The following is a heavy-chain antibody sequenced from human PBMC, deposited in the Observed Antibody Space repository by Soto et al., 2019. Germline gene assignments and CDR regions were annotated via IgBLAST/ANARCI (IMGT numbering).Heavy chain of an antibody. J-gene: IGHJ4*02. CDR2: ISYDGSNK. CDR3: ARESGSYYFDY. D-gene: IGHD1-26*01. CDR1: GFTFSSYA. V-gene: IGHV3-30*04. Sequence: GGSLRLSCAASGFTFSSYAMHWVRQAPGKGLEWVAVISYDGSNKYYADSVKGRFTISRDNSKNTLYLQMNSLRAEDTAVYYCARESGSYYFDYWGQGTLVTVSS.